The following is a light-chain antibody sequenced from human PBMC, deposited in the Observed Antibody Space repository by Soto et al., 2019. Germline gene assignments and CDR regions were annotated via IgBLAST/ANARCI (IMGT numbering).Light chain of an antibody. V-gene: IGKV3-15*01. J-gene: IGKJ1*01. CDR3: HQYNNWPPWT. CDR2: GAS. CDR1: QSVSSN. Sequence: EIVMTQSPATLSVSPGERATLSCRASQSVSSNLAWYQQKPGQAPRLLIYGASTRATGIPARFSGSGSGTEFTLTISSLQSEDYAVYYCHQYNNWPPWTFGQGTKVDSK.